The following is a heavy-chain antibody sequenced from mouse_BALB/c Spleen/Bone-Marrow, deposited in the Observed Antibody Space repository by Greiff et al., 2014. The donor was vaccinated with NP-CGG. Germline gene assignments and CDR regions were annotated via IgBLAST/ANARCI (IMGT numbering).Heavy chain of an antibody. Sequence: EVQLQQSGPELVKPGVSVKVSCKASGYSFTDYNMYWVKQSHGKSLEWIGYIDPFNGGTAYNQRFKDKATLTIDRSSSTAFMHHNSLASEDSAVYYCARRGDDYGNSYAMDYWGQGTSVTVSS. CDR2: IDPFNGGT. V-gene: IGHV1S135*01. CDR1: GYSFTDYN. CDR3: ARRGDDYGNSYAMDY. D-gene: IGHD2-1*01. J-gene: IGHJ4*01.